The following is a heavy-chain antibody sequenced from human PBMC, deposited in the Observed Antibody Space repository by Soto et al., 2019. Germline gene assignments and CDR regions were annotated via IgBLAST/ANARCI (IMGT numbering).Heavy chain of an antibody. J-gene: IGHJ4*02. V-gene: IGHV5-51*01. Sequence: VDSLKISCNGSGYSFTSYWIVWVRQMPGKGLEWMGIVYPGDSHTRYSPSFQGQVTISADKSINTAYLQWSSLKASDTAMYYCASAPGGKSAWHYWGKGTLVTVSS. CDR3: ASAPGGKSAWHY. D-gene: IGHD1-26*01. CDR2: VYPGDSHT. CDR1: GYSFTSYW.